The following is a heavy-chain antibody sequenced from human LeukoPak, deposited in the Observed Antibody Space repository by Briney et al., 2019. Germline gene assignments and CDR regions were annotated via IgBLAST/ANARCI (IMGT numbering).Heavy chain of an antibody. Sequence: GGSLRLSCAASGFTFSSYWMHWVRQGPGKGLVWVSRINSDGSSTSYADSVKGQVTISRDNAKNTLYLQMNSLRAEDTAVYYCTRRGAASDAFDIWGQGTMVTVSS. CDR1: GFTFSSYW. J-gene: IGHJ3*02. D-gene: IGHD3-16*01. CDR2: INSDGSST. V-gene: IGHV3-74*01. CDR3: TRRGAASDAFDI.